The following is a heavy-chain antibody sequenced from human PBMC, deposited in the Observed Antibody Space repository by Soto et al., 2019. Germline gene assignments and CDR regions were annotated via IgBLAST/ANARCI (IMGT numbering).Heavy chain of an antibody. D-gene: IGHD3-3*01. CDR3: AKLTTILSHD. CDR1: GFTFSSYG. CDR2: ISSDGSYE. J-gene: IGHJ4*02. Sequence: GGSLRLSCSASGFTFSSYGMHWVRQAPGKGLEWVAHISSDGSYEYYTDSVKGRFTISRDNSKNTVNMQMNSLRADDSAVYYCAKLTTILSHDWGQGTLVTVSS. V-gene: IGHV3-30*18.